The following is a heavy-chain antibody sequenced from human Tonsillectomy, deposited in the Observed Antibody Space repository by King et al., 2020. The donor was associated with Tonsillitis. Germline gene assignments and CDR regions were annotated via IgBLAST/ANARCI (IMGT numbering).Heavy chain of an antibody. CDR1: GFTFNNYA. J-gene: IGHJ4*02. D-gene: IGHD3-3*01. CDR2: MSGYGFYT. CDR3: AKSSGRLSIFGIVIMQFDS. V-gene: IGHV3-23*04. Sequence: VQLVESGGGLVQPGGSLRLSCVAAGFTFNNYAMSWVRQTPGKGLEWVSSMSGYGFYTYYADSVKGRFTISSDNSKNTLYLQMNRLRAEETAIDYCAKSSGRLSIFGIVIMQFDSWGQGTLVTVSS.